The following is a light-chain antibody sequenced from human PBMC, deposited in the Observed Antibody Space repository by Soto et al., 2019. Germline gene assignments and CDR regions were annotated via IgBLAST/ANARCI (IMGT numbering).Light chain of an antibody. V-gene: IGKV1-39*01. CDR3: QQSDSTPIT. CDR1: QSISGY. Sequence: DIQMTQSPSSLSASVGDRVTITCRASQSISGYLHWYQQKPGTAPKLLIYAVSNLQSGVPSSFSGSGSGTDYTLTISSLQPEDSATYFCQQSDSTPITFGQGTRLDI. CDR2: AVS. J-gene: IGKJ5*01.